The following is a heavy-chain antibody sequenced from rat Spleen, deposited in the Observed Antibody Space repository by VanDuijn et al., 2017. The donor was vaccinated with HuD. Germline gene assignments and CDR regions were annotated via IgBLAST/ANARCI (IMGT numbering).Heavy chain of an antibody. Sequence: EVQLVESGGGLVQPGRSLKLSCAASGFTFSDYGMAWVRQAPTKGLEWVATISYDGSSTYYRDSVKGRFTISRDNAKSTLYLQMDSLRSEDTATYYCARHLTTVVPLDYWGQGVMVTVSS. CDR3: ARHLTTVVPLDY. CDR1: GFTFSDYG. V-gene: IGHV5-29*01. CDR2: ISYDGSST. J-gene: IGHJ2*01. D-gene: IGHD1-8*01.